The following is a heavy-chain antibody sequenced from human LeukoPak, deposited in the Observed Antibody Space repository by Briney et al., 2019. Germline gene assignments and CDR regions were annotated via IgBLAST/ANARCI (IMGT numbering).Heavy chain of an antibody. D-gene: IGHD2-15*01. CDR1: GYSFTSYR. CDR2: IYPGDSDT. CDR3: ARHEDSISLDY. V-gene: IGHV5-51*01. Sequence: GESLKISCKTSGYSFTSYRIGWVRQMPGKGLEWMGIIYPGDSDTRYSPSFQGQVTISADKSITTAYLQWSSLKASDTAVYFCARHEDSISLDYWGQGTLVTVSS. J-gene: IGHJ4*02.